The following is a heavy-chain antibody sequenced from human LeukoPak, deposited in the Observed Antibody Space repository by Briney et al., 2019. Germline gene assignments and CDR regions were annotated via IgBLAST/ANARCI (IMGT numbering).Heavy chain of an antibody. Sequence: PGGSLRLSCAASGFTFDDYTMHWVRQAPGKGLEWVSLISWDGGSTYYADSVKGRFTISRDNSKNSLYLQMNSLRTEDTALYYCAKEGYYDFWSGSPPHYYYYYMGVRGEGTTVTVSS. J-gene: IGHJ6*03. CDR3: AKEGYYDFWSGSPPHYYYYYMGV. CDR1: GFTFDDYT. CDR2: ISWDGGST. V-gene: IGHV3-43*01. D-gene: IGHD3-3*01.